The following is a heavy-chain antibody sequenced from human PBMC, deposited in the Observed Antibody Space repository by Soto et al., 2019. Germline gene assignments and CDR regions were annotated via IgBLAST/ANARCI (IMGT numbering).Heavy chain of an antibody. CDR3: VRGSFGYYGP. D-gene: IGHD3-22*01. CDR1: GFTFSDYY. Sequence: GGSLRLSCAASGFTFSDYYMTWIRQAPGKGLEWVGFIRNPGYGGTTEYATSVKGRFIISRDDSMSSAYLQLNSLKVDDSAVYYCVRGSFGYYGPWGQGALVTVSS. CDR2: IRNPGYGGTT. V-gene: IGHV3-49*03. J-gene: IGHJ5*02.